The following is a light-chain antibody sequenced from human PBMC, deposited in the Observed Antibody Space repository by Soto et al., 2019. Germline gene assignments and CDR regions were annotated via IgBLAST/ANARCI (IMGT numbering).Light chain of an antibody. V-gene: IGKV3-20*01. CDR2: GAS. CDR1: QSVSSSY. CDR3: QQYVSSPHT. Sequence: EIVLTQSPGTLSLSPGERATLSCSASQSVSSSYLAWYQHKPGQSPRLLIYGASSRATGIPDRFSGSGSGTDCTLTISRLEPEDIAVYYCQQYVSSPHTVGQGTKLEIK. J-gene: IGKJ2*01.